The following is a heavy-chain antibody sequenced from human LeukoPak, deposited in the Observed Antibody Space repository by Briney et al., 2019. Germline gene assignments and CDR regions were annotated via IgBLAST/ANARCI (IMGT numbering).Heavy chain of an antibody. D-gene: IGHD2-2*01. CDR1: GFTFSSYS. CDR3: AREPYCSSTSCYLPIDY. Sequence: PGGSLRLSRAASGFTFSSYSMNWVRQAPGKGLEWVSYISSSSSTIYYADSVKGRFTISRDNAKNSQYLQMNSLRAEDTAVYYCAREPYCSSTSCYLPIDYLGQGTLVTVSS. V-gene: IGHV3-48*01. CDR2: ISSSSSTI. J-gene: IGHJ4*02.